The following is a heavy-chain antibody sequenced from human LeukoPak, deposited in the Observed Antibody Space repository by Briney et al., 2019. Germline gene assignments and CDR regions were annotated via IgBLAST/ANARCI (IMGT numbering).Heavy chain of an antibody. CDR1: GGTFSSYA. CDR2: IIPILGIA. V-gene: IGHV1-69*04. CDR3: ARTTVTETIDY. D-gene: IGHD4-17*01. J-gene: IGHJ4*02. Sequence: XVXVSCKASGGTFSSYAISWVRQAPGQGLEWMGRIIPILGIANYAQKFQGRVTITADKSTSTAYMELSNLRSEDTAVYYCARTTVTETIDYWGQGTLVTVSS.